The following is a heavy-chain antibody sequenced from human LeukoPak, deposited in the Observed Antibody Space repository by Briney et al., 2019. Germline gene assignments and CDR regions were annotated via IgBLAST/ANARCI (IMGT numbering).Heavy chain of an antibody. J-gene: IGHJ5*02. Sequence: GGSLRLSCAASGFTYSSYSMNWVRQAPGKGLEWVSSISTSSSYIYYADSVKGRFTISRDNAKKSLYLQMNSLRAEDTAVYYCAGGRAVVAASDNWFDPWGQGTLVTVSS. D-gene: IGHD2-15*01. CDR3: AGGRAVVAASDNWFDP. V-gene: IGHV3-21*01. CDR2: ISTSSSYI. CDR1: GFTYSSYS.